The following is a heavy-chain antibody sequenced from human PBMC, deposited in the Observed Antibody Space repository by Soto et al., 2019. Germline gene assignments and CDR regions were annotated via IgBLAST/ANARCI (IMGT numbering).Heavy chain of an antibody. V-gene: IGHV3-23*01. Sequence: GGSLRLSCAASGFTFSNYAMVWVRQAPGKGLEWVSVIGEGGVSRVYADAVKGRFTISRDNSKNTLYLQMTSLRVDDTAMYYCARDSVTRVSSDIPGLDAWGQGATVTVSS. CDR2: IGEGGVSR. D-gene: IGHD3-10*01. CDR3: ARDSVTRVSSDIPGLDA. CDR1: GFTFSNYA. J-gene: IGHJ6*02.